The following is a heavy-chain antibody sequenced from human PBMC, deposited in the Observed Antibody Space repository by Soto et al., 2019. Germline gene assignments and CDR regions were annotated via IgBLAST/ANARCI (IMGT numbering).Heavy chain of an antibody. V-gene: IGHV3-15*01. CDR2: ITSKTDGGTT. Sequence: RQSWAAAGSNFSTAWMIWVSKAPGKGLEWVGRITSKTDGGTTDYAAPVKGRFTISRDDSKNTLYLQMNSLKTEDTAVYYCTTDTHYYDVCSSYFPYYSTDVR. J-gene: IGHJ6*01. CDR3: TTDTHYYDVCSSYFPYYSTDV. D-gene: IGHD3-3*01. CDR1: GSNFSTAW.